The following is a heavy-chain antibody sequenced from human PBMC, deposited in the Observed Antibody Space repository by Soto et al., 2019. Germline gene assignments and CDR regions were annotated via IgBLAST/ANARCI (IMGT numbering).Heavy chain of an antibody. CDR1: GGSISSYY. D-gene: IGHD2-2*02. V-gene: IGHV4-59*01. J-gene: IGHJ6*02. CDR2: IYYSGST. Sequence: SETLSLTWTVAGGSISSYYWSWIRQPPGKGREWIGYIYYSGSTNYSPSLKSRVTISVVTSHNPFCMELSSVTAADTAVHYCPTHPCSTSSCSTTYYYGMGDRHQGPTLTISS. CDR3: PTHPCSTSSCSTTYYYGMGD.